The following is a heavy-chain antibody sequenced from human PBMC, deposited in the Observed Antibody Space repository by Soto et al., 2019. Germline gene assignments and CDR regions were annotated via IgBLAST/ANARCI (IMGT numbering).Heavy chain of an antibody. CDR2: ISFDGSSK. J-gene: IGHJ4*02. CDR3: VNGTGYLEWLLGDHIAF. CDR1: GFTFSDSG. Sequence: QVQLMESGGGVVQPGRSLRLSCAASGFTFSDSGMHWVRQAPGKGLEWVALISFDGSSKYFSDSVKGRFTISRDNSKNTLYLQMTSLRPEDTAVYYCVNGTGYLEWLLGDHIAFWGKGTMVAVSS. D-gene: IGHD3-3*01. V-gene: IGHV3-30*18.